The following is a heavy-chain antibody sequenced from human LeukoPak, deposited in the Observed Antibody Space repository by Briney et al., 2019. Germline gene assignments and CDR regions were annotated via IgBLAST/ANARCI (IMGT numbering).Heavy chain of an antibody. D-gene: IGHD3-3*01. Sequence: SGGSLRLSCAASGFTFSSHAMAWVRQAPGKGLGWVSAIGGLGSSTYYGDSVKGRFTISRDNSKNTVYLQMDSLRVEDTAVYYCASDPGMVAFHYFDFWGQGTLITVSS. CDR3: ASDPGMVAFHYFDF. CDR1: GFTFSSHA. CDR2: IGGLGSST. V-gene: IGHV3-23*01. J-gene: IGHJ4*02.